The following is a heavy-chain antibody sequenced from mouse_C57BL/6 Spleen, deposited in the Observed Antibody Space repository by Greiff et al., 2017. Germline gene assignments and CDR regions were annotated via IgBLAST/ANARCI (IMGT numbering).Heavy chain of an antibody. D-gene: IGHD1-1*01. J-gene: IGHJ1*03. Sequence: DVKLVESGGGLVQPGGSMKLSCAASGFTFSDAWMDWVRQSPEKGLEWVAEIRNKANNHATYYAESVKGRFTISRDDSKSSVYLQMNSLRAEDTGIYYCTRGYYGSSYVWGDFDVWGTGTTVTVSS. V-gene: IGHV6-6*01. CDR2: IRNKANNHAT. CDR3: TRGYYGSSYVWGDFDV. CDR1: GFTFSDAW.